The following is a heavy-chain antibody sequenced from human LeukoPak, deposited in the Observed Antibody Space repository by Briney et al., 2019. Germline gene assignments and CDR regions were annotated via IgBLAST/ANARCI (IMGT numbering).Heavy chain of an antibody. CDR1: GFTFSSYW. Sequence: GGSLRLSCAASGFTFSSYWMSWVRQAPGKGLERVANIKQDGSEKYYVDSVKGRFTISRDNAKNSLYLQMNSLRAEDTAVYYCARADYYDSSDPYYYYGMDVWGQGTTVTVSS. CDR3: ARADYYDSSDPYYYYGMDV. CDR2: IKQDGSEK. J-gene: IGHJ6*02. D-gene: IGHD3-22*01. V-gene: IGHV3-7*01.